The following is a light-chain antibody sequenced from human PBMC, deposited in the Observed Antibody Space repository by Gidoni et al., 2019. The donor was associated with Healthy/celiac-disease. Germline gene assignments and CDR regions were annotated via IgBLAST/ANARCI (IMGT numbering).Light chain of an antibody. CDR1: QSISSY. CDR3: QQSYSTPRT. V-gene: IGKV1-39*01. Sequence: DIQMTQSPSSLSASVGDRVTITCRASQSISSYLNWYQQKPGKAPTLLIYAASSLQSGVPSRFSGCGSGTDFTLTISSLQPEDFATYYCQQSYSTPRTFGQXTKLEIK. J-gene: IGKJ2*01. CDR2: AAS.